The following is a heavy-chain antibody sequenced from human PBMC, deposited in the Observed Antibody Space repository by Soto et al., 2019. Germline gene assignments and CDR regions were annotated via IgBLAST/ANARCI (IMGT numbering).Heavy chain of an antibody. V-gene: IGHV3-66*01. CDR3: ATLTKYDIWTGFDPF. CDR1: GFTVNSNY. J-gene: IGHJ4*02. D-gene: IGHD3-9*01. CDR2: IYSDGST. Sequence: EVQLVESGGGLVQPGGSLRLSCAASGFTVNSNYMSWVRQAPGKGLEWVSVIYSDGSTYYAGSVKGRFIISRDNSNNTLYFQMNTLRAEDTAVYSCATLTKYDIWTGFDPFWCQGTRVTVSS.